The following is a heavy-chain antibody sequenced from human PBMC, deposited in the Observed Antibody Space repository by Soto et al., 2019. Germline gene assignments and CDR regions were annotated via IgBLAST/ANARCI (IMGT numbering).Heavy chain of an antibody. CDR3: ARETKDSSGYYLGGDY. CDR2: IYYSGST. V-gene: IGHV4-30-4*01. D-gene: IGHD3-22*01. CDR1: GGSISSGDYY. Sequence: SETLSLTCTVPGGSISSGDYYWSWIRQPPGKGLEWIGYIYYSGSTYYNPSLKSRVTISVDTSKKQISLKLSSVNAADTAVFYCARETKDSSGYYLGGDYWGQGTLVTVSS. J-gene: IGHJ4*02.